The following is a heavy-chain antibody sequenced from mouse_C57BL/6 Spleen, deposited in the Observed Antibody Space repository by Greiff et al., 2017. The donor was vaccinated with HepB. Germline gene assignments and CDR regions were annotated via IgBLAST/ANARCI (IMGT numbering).Heavy chain of an antibody. J-gene: IGHJ4*01. CDR3: ANLGRRYYAMDY. Sequence: QVQLQQPGAELVRPGTSVKLSCKASGYTFTSYWMHWVKQRPGQGLEWIGVIDPSDSYTNYNQKFKGKATLTVDTSSSTAYMQLSSLTSEDSAVYYCANLGRRYYAMDYWGQGTSVTVSS. D-gene: IGHD4-1*01. CDR1: GYTFTSYW. CDR2: IDPSDSYT. V-gene: IGHV1-59*01.